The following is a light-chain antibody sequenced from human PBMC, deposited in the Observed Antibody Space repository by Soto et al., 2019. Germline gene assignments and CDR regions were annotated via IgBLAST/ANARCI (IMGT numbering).Light chain of an antibody. CDR3: QRANSFPPYT. CDR1: QGIDSW. V-gene: IGKV1-12*01. CDR2: SAS. J-gene: IGKJ2*01. Sequence: DIQMTQSPSSVSASVGDSVTITCRASQGIDSWLAWYQQKPGKAPKVLIYSASTLQSGVPSRFSGSGSGPDFTLTISSLQPEDFATYVCQRANSFPPYTFGQGTKVEI.